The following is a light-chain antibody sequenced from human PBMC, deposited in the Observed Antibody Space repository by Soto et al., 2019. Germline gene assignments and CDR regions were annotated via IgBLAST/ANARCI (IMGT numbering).Light chain of an antibody. Sequence: EIVLTQSPGTLSLSPGERATLSCRASQSVSSSYLAWYQQKPGQAPRFLFYGASGRATGIPDRFSGSGSGTDFTLTISRLEPEDFAVYYCQQYGSSIFTFGPGTKVDIK. CDR3: QQYGSSIFT. CDR2: GAS. V-gene: IGKV3-20*01. CDR1: QSVSSSY. J-gene: IGKJ3*01.